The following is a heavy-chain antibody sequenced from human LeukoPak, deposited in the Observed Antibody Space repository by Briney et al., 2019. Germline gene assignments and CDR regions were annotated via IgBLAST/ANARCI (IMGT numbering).Heavy chain of an antibody. V-gene: IGHV4-59*08. CDR2: IFYTGGT. CDR1: GGSIGGSY. Sequence: PSETLSRTCTVSGGSIGGSYWSWIRQPPGKGLEWIGYIFYTGGTYYNPSLKSRVTISVDTSKNQFSLKLSSVTAADTAVYYCARLSSSLPDYWGQGTLVTVSS. CDR3: ARLSSSLPDY. D-gene: IGHD1-26*01. J-gene: IGHJ4*02.